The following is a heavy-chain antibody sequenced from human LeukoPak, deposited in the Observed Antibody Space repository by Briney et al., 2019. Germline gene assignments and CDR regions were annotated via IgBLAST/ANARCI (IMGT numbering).Heavy chain of an antibody. J-gene: IGHJ4*02. Sequence: SETLSLNCTVSGGSISSGSYYWSWIRQPAGRGLEWIGRIYTSGSTNYNPSLKSRVTISLDTSKNQFSLKLSSVTAADTAVYYCARDVVGFDYWGQGTLVTVSS. V-gene: IGHV4-61*02. CDR2: IYTSGST. D-gene: IGHD2-21*01. CDR3: ARDVVGFDY. CDR1: GGSISSGSYY.